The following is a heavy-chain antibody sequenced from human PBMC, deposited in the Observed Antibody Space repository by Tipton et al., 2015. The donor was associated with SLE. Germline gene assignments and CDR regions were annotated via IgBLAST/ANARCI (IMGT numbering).Heavy chain of an antibody. J-gene: IGHJ6*02. CDR3: ASGGVGGLFDYYFGVDV. D-gene: IGHD3-16*01. CDR2: ISYDGSNK. CDR1: GFTFSSYA. Sequence: SLRLSCAASGFTFSSYAMHWVRQAPGKGLEWVAVISYDGSNKYYADSVKGRFTISRDNSKNTLYLQMNSLRAEDTAVYYCASGGVGGLFDYYFGVDVWGQGTTVPVSS. V-gene: IGHV3-30-3*01.